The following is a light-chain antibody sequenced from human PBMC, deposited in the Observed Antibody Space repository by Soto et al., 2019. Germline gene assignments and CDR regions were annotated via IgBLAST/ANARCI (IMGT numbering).Light chain of an antibody. CDR1: SSDVGGYNY. CDR3: CSYAGTYTLI. V-gene: IGLV2-11*01. CDR2: VVS. J-gene: IGLJ2*01. Sequence: QSALTQPRSVSGSPGQSVTISCTGTSSDVGGYNYVSWYQQHPGKAPKVMIYVVSKRPSGVPDRFSGSKSGNTASLTISGLQAGAEADYYCCSYAGTYTLIFGGGTKLTVL.